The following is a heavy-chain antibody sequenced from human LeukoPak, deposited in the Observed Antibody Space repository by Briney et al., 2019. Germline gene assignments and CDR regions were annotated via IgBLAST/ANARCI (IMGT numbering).Heavy chain of an antibody. D-gene: IGHD4-23*01. CDR2: MKEDGGEI. CDR1: AFTFSNYW. Sequence: PGGSLRLSCAASAFTFSNYWMSWVRQSPGKGLEWVANMKEDGGEINYVDSVEGRFTISRDNAKNSLYLQMSSLRVDDTAVYYCVRDRGYSTFFYWGEGGLVTVSS. V-gene: IGHV3-7*01. J-gene: IGHJ4*02. CDR3: VRDRGYSTFFY.